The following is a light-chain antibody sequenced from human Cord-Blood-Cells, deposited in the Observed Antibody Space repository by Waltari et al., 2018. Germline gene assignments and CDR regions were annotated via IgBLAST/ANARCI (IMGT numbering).Light chain of an antibody. J-gene: IGKJ4*01. CDR3: QKYNSAPAP. CDR2: ASS. CDR1: QGISNY. V-gene: IGKV1-27*01. Sequence: DIQMTQSPSSLSASVGDRVTITCRASQGISNYLAWYQHKPWKVTKILIYASSTLQSGVPSRFSGSGSGTDFSLTISSLRPEDVATYYCQKYNSAPAPFGGGTKVEMK.